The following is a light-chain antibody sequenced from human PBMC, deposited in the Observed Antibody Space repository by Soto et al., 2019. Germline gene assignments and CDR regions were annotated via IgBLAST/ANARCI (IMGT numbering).Light chain of an antibody. CDR2: KAS. CDR3: QQYHIHST. J-gene: IGKJ1*01. Sequence: EIQMTQSPSTLSASVGDRVTITCRASESINIWLAWFQQKPGKAPKLLISKASILESGVPSRFSGRGSGTEFTLTISSLQPDDFATYHCQQYHIHSTFGQGT. CDR1: ESINIW. V-gene: IGKV1-5*03.